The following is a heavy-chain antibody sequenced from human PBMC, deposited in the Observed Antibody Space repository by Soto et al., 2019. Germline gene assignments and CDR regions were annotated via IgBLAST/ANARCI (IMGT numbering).Heavy chain of an antibody. D-gene: IGHD3-9*01. V-gene: IGHV3-33*01. J-gene: IGHJ5*02. Sequence: QVQLVESGGGVVQPGRSLRLSRAASGFTFSSYGMHWVRQAPGKGLEWVAVIWYDGSNKYYADSVKGRFTISRDNSKNTLYLQMNSLRAEDTAVYYCARDYDILTGYSWFDPWGQGTLVTVSS. CDR2: IWYDGSNK. CDR3: ARDYDILTGYSWFDP. CDR1: GFTFSSYG.